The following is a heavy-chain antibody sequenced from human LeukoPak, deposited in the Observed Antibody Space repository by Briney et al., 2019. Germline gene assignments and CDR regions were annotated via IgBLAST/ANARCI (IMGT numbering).Heavy chain of an antibody. V-gene: IGHV4-34*01. CDR3: ARVSPHYYGSGSLNDH. D-gene: IGHD3-10*01. CDR2: INHSGST. J-gene: IGHJ4*02. Sequence: SETLSLTCAVYGGSFSGYYWSWIRQPPGKGLEWIGEINHSGSTNYNPSLKSRVTISVDTSKNQFSLKLSSVTAADTAVYYCARVSPHYYGSGSLNDHWGQGTLVTVSS. CDR1: GGSFSGYY.